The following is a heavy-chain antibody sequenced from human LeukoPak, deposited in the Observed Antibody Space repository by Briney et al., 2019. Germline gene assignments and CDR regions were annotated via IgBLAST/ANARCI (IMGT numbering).Heavy chain of an antibody. J-gene: IGHJ5*02. V-gene: IGHV4-34*01. CDR3: ARGLDVVVPAAIGSWFDP. D-gene: IGHD2-2*01. Sequence: SETLSLTCAVYGGSFSGGYWSWIRQPPGKGLEWIGEINHSGSTNYNPSLKSRVTISVDTSKNQFSLKLSSVTAADTAVYYCARGLDVVVPAAIGSWFDPWGQGTLVTFSS. CDR2: INHSGST. CDR1: GGSFSGGY.